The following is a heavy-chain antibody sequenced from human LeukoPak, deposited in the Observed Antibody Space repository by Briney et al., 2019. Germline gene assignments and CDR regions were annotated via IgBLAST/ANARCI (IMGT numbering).Heavy chain of an antibody. V-gene: IGHV4-59*01. CDR1: GGSISSYY. CDR3: ARADCYDSSGYPFDY. J-gene: IGHJ4*02. CDR2: IYYSGST. Sequence: SETLSLTCTVSGGSISSYYWSWIRQPPGKGLEWIGYIYYSGSTNYNPSLKSRVTISVDTSKNQFSLKLSSVTAADTAAYYCARADCYDSSGYPFDYWGQGTLVTVSS. D-gene: IGHD3-22*01.